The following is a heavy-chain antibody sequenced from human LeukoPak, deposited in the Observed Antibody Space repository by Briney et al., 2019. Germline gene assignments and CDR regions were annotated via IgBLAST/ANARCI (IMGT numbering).Heavy chain of an antibody. V-gene: IGHV4-38-2*01. Sequence: PSETLSLTCAVSGYSISSGYYWGWIRQPPGKGLEWIGSIYHSGSTYYNPSLRSRVTISVDTSKNQFSLKLSSVTAADTAVYYCAGVMSQAGDNWFDPWGQGTLVTVSS. D-gene: IGHD6-19*01. CDR1: GYSISSGYY. CDR2: IYHSGST. J-gene: IGHJ5*02. CDR3: AGVMSQAGDNWFDP.